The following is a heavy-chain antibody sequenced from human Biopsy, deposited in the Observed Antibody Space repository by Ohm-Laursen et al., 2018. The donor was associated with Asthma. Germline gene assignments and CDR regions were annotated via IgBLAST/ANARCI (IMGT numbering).Heavy chain of an antibody. D-gene: IGHD3-3*01. CDR2: INSGTTDI. V-gene: IGHV3-21*01. CDR3: AGDRRFLSPNPAFYPMDV. CDR1: GFSFSSSN. Sequence: SLRLSCAASGFSFSSSNINWVRQAPGKGLEWVSSINSGTTDIKYADSVKGRFTISRDNARSAVYLHLNRLRPEDTAVYYCAGDRRFLSPNPAFYPMDVWGHGTTVTVSS. J-gene: IGHJ6*02.